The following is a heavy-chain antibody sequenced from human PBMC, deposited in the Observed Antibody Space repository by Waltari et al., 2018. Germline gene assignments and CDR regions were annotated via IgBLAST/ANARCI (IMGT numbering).Heavy chain of an antibody. V-gene: IGHV3-23*01. Sequence: EVQLLESGGGLVQPGGSLRLSCAASVFTFSSYAMSWVRQAPGKGLEWVSAISGSGGSTYYADSVKGRFTISRDNSKNTLYLQMNSLRAEDTAVYYCAKDFNSGSYYDYWGQGTLVTVSS. CDR2: ISGSGGST. CDR3: AKDFNSGSYYDY. D-gene: IGHD1-1*01. J-gene: IGHJ4*02. CDR1: VFTFSSYA.